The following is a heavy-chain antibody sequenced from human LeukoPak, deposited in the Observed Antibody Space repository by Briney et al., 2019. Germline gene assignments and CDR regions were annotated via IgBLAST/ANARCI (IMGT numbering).Heavy chain of an antibody. V-gene: IGHV3-7*01. J-gene: IGHJ4*02. D-gene: IGHD3-3*01. CDR3: ARDWYYDFWSGGDY. Sequence: GGSLRLSCAASGFTFSSYWMSWVRQAPGKGLEWVANIKQDGSEKYYVDSVKGRFTISRDNAKNSLYLQMNNLRAEDTAVYYCARDWYYDFWSGGDYWGQGTLVTVSS. CDR1: GFTFSSYW. CDR2: IKQDGSEK.